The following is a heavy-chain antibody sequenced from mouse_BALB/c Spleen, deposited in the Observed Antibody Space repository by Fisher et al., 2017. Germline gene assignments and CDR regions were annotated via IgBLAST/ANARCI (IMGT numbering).Heavy chain of an antibody. CDR3: ARRGDWDDYAMDY. J-gene: IGHJ4*01. V-gene: IGHV1-18*01. Sequence: KFKGKATLTVDKSSSTAYMELRSLTSEDTAVYYCARRGDWDDYAMDYWGQGTSVTVSS. D-gene: IGHD4-1*01.